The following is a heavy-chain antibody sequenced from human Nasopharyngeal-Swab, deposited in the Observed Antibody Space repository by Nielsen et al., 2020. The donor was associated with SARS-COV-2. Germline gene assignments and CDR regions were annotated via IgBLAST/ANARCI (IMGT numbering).Heavy chain of an antibody. D-gene: IGHD4-17*01. CDR1: GFTFSSYS. CDR2: ISSSSSYI. J-gene: IGHJ6*02. V-gene: IGHV3-21*01. CDR3: ASGGYGDYDAYYYGMDV. Sequence: GESLKISCAASGFTFSSYSMNWVRQAPGKGLEWVSSISSSSSYIYYADSVKGRFTISRDNAKNSLYLQMNSLRAEDTAVYYCASGGYGDYDAYYYGMDVWGQGTTVTVSS.